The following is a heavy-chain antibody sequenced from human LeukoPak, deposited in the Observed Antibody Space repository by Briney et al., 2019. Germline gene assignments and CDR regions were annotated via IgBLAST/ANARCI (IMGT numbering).Heavy chain of an antibody. CDR1: GFTFSTYC. Sequence: GGSLRLSCAASGFTFSTYCMHWVRQPPGKGLVWVSQICTDETTIRYADSVKGRFTISRDNAKNTLYLQMSSLRVEDTAVYYCVRGVPVTPGIDYWGQGTLVTVSS. CDR3: VRGVPVTPGIDY. V-gene: IGHV3-74*01. CDR2: ICTDETTI. J-gene: IGHJ4*02. D-gene: IGHD2-2*01.